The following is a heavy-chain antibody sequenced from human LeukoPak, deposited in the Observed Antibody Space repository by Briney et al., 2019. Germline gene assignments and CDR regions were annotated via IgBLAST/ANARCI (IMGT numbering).Heavy chain of an antibody. CDR3: AREAAGDSLDY. V-gene: IGHV1-2*02. D-gene: IGHD7-27*01. CDR2: INPNSGGT. CDR1: GYTFTGYY. J-gene: IGHJ4*02. Sequence: ASVKVSCKASGYTFTGYYMHRVRQAPGQGLEWMGWINPNSGGTNYAQKFQGRVTMTRDTSTSTAYMELRSLRSDDTAVYYCAREAAGDSLDYWGQGTLVTVSS.